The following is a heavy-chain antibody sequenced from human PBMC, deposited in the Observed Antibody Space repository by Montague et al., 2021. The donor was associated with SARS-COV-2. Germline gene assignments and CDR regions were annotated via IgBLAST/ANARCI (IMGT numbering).Heavy chain of an antibody. V-gene: IGHV4-39*01. D-gene: IGHD5-24*01. CDR2: IYYSGSTS. Sequence: SETLSLTCTVSGGSIGSSTYHWDWIRQSPGKGLEWIGSIYYSGSTSYYNPSLRSRVTISADTSKHQFSLQLTSVTAADTAVYYCARYRRDGSYFLDSWGQGTLVTVSS. J-gene: IGHJ4*02. CDR3: ARYRRDGSYFLDS. CDR1: GGSIGSSTYH.